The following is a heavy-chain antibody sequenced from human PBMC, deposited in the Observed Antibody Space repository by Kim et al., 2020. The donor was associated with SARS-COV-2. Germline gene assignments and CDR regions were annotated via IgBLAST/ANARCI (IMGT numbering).Heavy chain of an antibody. J-gene: IGHJ4*02. D-gene: IGHD6-13*01. V-gene: IGHV4-39*01. CDR2: TYYSGSA. CDR3: ARGHAADY. CDR1: GASISSSPYY. Sequence: SETLSLTCTVSGASISSSPYYWGWIRQPPGKGLEWIGSTYYSGSAYYNPSLKSRVTISVDTSKNQFSLKLSSVTAADTAVYYCARGHAADYWGQGTLVTVSS.